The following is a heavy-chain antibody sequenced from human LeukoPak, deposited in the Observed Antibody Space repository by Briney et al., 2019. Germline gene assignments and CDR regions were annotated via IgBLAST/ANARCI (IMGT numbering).Heavy chain of an antibody. V-gene: IGHV3-48*01. D-gene: IGHD2-15*01. CDR1: GFTFSTYS. Sequence: PGGSLRLSCAASGFTFSTYSMSWVRQAPGNGLEWVSYISTGSAVIYYADSVKGRFTISRDDARNSVSLQMNSLRADDTAVYYCARDVGYCSGGSCYRWFASWGQGTLVTVSS. CDR3: ARDVGYCSGGSCYRWFAS. J-gene: IGHJ5*01. CDR2: ISTGSAVI.